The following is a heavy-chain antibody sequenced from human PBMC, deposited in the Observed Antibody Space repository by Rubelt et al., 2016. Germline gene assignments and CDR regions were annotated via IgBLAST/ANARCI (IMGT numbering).Heavy chain of an antibody. CDR2: IKQDGSEK. Sequence: GKGLEWVANIKQDGSEKYYVDSVKGRFTISRDNAKNSLYLQMNSLRAEDTAVYYCARESKYGSGSHFGYWGQGTLVTVSS. J-gene: IGHJ4*02. V-gene: IGHV3-7*01. D-gene: IGHD3-10*01. CDR3: ARESKYGSGSHFGY.